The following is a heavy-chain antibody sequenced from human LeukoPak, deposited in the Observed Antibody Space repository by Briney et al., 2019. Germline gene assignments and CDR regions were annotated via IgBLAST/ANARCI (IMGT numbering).Heavy chain of an antibody. CDR2: IYYSGST. CDR1: GGSISSYY. CDR3: ASGLWFGEFPDY. V-gene: IGHV4-59*12. D-gene: IGHD3-10*01. Sequence: SETLSLTCTVSGGSISSYYWSWIRQPPGKGLEWIGYIYYSGSTNYNPSLKSRVTISVDTSKNQFSLKLSSVTAADTAVYYCASGLWFGEFPDYWGQGTLVTVSS. J-gene: IGHJ4*02.